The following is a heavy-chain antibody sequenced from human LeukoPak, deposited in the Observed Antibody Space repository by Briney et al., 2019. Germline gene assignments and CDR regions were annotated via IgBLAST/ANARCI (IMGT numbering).Heavy chain of an antibody. V-gene: IGHV3-30-3*01. J-gene: IGHJ4*02. Sequence: GGSLRLSCAASGFTFSSYAMHWVRQAPGKGLERVAVISYDGSNKYYADSVKGRFTISRDNSKNTLYLQMNSLRAEDTAVYYCAKDALGYCSGGSCAYFDYWGQGTLVTVSS. D-gene: IGHD2-15*01. CDR1: GFTFSSYA. CDR2: ISYDGSNK. CDR3: AKDALGYCSGGSCAYFDY.